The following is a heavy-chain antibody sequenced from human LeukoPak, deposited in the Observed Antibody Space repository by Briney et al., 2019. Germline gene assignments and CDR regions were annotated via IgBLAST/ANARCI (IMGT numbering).Heavy chain of an antibody. V-gene: IGHV4-34*01. Sequence: SETLSLTCAVYGGSFSSYYWGWIRQPPGKGLEWIGEINHSGSTNYNPSLKSRVTISVDTSKNQFSLKLSSVTAADTAVYYCARGSTSARWFDPWGQGTLVTVSS. CDR1: GGSFSSYY. J-gene: IGHJ5*02. D-gene: IGHD2-2*01. CDR2: INHSGST. CDR3: ARGSTSARWFDP.